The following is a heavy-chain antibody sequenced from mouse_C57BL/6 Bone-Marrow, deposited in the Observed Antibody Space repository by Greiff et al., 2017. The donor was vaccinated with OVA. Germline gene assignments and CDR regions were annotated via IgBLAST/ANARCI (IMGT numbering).Heavy chain of an antibody. CDR2: IHPNSGST. J-gene: IGHJ3*01. CDR1: GYTFTSYW. Sequence: QVQLQQPGAELVKPGASVKLSCKASGYTFTSYWMHWVKQRPGQGLEWIGMIHPNSGSTNYNEKFKSKATLTVDKSSSTDYMQLSSLTSEDSAVYYCARWGTTVVAKGFAYWGQGTLVTVSA. D-gene: IGHD1-1*01. CDR3: ARWGTTVVAKGFAY. V-gene: IGHV1-64*01.